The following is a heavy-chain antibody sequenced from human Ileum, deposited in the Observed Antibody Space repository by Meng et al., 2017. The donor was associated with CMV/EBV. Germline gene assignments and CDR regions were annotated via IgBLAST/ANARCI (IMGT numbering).Heavy chain of an antibody. CDR1: GDSISRNY. J-gene: IGHJ5*02. D-gene: IGHD6-25*01. V-gene: IGHV4-59*13. Sequence: SETLSLTCTVSGDSISRNYWGWIRQPPGKGPEWIGYINYSGGNSYSPSLKSRVTMSVDSFKNQFSLRLSSVTSADTALYYCARVLGPVAAPSRFDHWGPGTLVTVSS. CDR2: INYSGGN. CDR3: ARVLGPVAAPSRFDH.